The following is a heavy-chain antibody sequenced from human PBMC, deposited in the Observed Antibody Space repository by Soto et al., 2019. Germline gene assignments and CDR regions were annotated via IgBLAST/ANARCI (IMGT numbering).Heavy chain of an antibody. J-gene: IGHJ3*01. D-gene: IGHD1-1*01. CDR3: ATWHEREHAYDV. Sequence: DVQLVESGGGLMQPGESLRLSCAASGLTVSGKKYVAWVRQAPGKGLEWVSALYGVDGSFYADSVKGRFTTSSDSSKTTVYLQMNGLSPDDTAVYYCATWHEREHAYDVWGQGTTVTVSS. CDR1: GLTVSGKKY. V-gene: IGHV3-53*01. CDR2: LYGVDGS.